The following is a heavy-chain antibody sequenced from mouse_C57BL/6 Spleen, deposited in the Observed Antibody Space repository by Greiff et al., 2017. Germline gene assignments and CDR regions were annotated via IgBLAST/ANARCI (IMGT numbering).Heavy chain of an antibody. Sequence: QVQLQQSDAELVKPGASVKISCKVSGYTFTDHTIHWMKQRPEQGLEWIGYIYPRDGSTKYNEKFKGTATLTADKSSSTAYMRLNSLTSEDSAVCFCARWGAYYSNYLYYFDYWGQGTTLTVSS. J-gene: IGHJ2*01. CDR2: IYPRDGST. CDR1: GYTFTDHT. CDR3: ARWGAYYSNYLYYFDY. D-gene: IGHD2-5*01. V-gene: IGHV1-78*01.